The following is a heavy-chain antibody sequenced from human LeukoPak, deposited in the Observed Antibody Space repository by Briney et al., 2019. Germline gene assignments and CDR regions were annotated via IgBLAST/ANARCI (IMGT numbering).Heavy chain of an antibody. CDR3: ARQGDSSGYYYFDY. Sequence: SETLSLTYTVSGGSISSSSYYWGWIRQPPGKGLEWIGSIYYSGSTYYNPSLKSRVTISVDTSKNQFSLKLSSVTAADTAVYYCARQGDSSGYYYFDYWGQGTLVTVSS. J-gene: IGHJ4*02. CDR1: GGSISSSSYY. CDR2: IYYSGST. V-gene: IGHV4-39*01. D-gene: IGHD3-22*01.